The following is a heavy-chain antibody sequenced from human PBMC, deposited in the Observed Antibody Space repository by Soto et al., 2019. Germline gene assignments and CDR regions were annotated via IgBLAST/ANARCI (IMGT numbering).Heavy chain of an antibody. Sequence: GGSLRLSCNVSGFTVGNYYMSWIRQAPGKGLESISYISSRGVTIYYADSVKGRFTISRDNAKNSLFLQMDGLRAEDTAVYYCARVTASGWFVNGRDYFDHWGQGTLVTVSS. CDR2: ISSRGVTI. J-gene: IGHJ4*02. CDR1: GFTVGNYY. CDR3: ARVTASGWFVNGRDYFDH. V-gene: IGHV3-11*01. D-gene: IGHD6-19*01.